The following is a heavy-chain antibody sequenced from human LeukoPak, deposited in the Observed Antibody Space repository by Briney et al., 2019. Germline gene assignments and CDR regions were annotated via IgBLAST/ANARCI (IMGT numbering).Heavy chain of an antibody. CDR1: GGSISSGSYY. V-gene: IGHV4-61*02. CDR2: IYTSGST. J-gene: IGHJ4*02. CDR3: ARSYDFWSGGTDY. D-gene: IGHD3-3*01. Sequence: PSQTLSLTCTVSGGSISSGSYYWSWIRQPAGKGLEWIGRIYTSGSTNYNPSLKSRVTISVDTSKNQFSLKLSSVTAADTAVYYCARSYDFWSGGTDYWGQGTLVTVSS.